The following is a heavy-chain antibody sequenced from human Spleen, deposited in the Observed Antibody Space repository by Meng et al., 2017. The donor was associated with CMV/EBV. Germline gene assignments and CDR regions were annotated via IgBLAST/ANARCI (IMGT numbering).Heavy chain of an antibody. CDR1: GYTFTDYY. CDR2: INPNRGGT. Sequence: GYTFTDYYIHWVRQAPGQGLEWMGWINPNRGGTDFAQKFQGRVTMTRDTSMSTAYVELSRLTSDDTAVYFCARGHGYDSSGHNQGDYWGQGTLVTVSS. J-gene: IGHJ4*02. CDR3: ARGHGYDSSGHNQGDY. V-gene: IGHV1-2*02. D-gene: IGHD3-22*01.